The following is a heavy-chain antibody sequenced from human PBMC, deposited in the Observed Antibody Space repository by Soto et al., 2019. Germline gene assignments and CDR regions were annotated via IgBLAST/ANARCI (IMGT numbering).Heavy chain of an antibody. V-gene: IGHV4-4*07. CDR2: IYTSGST. Sequence: SETLSLTCTVSGGSISSYYWSWIRQPAGKGLEWIGRIYTSGSTNYNPSLKSRVTMSVDTSKNQSSLKLSSVTAEDTGVYFCVKERTPRVATEFDYWGQGTLVTVSS. CDR1: GGSISSYY. D-gene: IGHD2-15*01. J-gene: IGHJ4*02. CDR3: VKERTPRVATEFDY.